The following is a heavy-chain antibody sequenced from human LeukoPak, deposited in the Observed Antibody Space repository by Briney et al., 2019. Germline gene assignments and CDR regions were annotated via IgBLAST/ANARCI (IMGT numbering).Heavy chain of an antibody. Sequence: GSLRLSCAASGFTFNSESMNWVREAPGKGVEGVSVITSSSNIIHYADSVKGRFTISRDNAKNSLYLKMNSLRDEDTAVYYCARDLFNAFDIWGQGPMVTVSS. J-gene: IGHJ3*02. CDR2: ITSSSNII. CDR1: GFTFNSES. D-gene: IGHD2-21*01. CDR3: ARDLFNAFDI. V-gene: IGHV3-48*02.